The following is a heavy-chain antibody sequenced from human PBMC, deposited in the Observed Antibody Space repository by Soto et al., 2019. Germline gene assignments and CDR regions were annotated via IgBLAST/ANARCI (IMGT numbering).Heavy chain of an antibody. CDR2: IYHSGTT. CDR3: ARYRGGDSYCYEY. D-gene: IGHD3-16*02. V-gene: IGHV4-4*02. Sequence: SETLSLTCAVSGVSIIGINWWSWVRQPPGKGLEWIGEIYHSGTTNYNPSLKSRVTISVDKSNNQFSLMLSSVTAADTAIYYCARYRGGDSYCYEYWGQGTLVTVSS. CDR1: GVSIIGINW. J-gene: IGHJ4*02.